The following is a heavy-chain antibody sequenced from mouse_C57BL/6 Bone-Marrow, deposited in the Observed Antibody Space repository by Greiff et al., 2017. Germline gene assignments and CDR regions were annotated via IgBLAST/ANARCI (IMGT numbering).Heavy chain of an antibody. Sequence: EVKLVESGGGLVQPGGSLKLSCAASGFTFSDYYMYWVRQTPEKRLEWVAYISNGGGSTYYPDTVKGRFTISRDNAKNTLYLQMSRLKSEDTAMYYCARQGDGYYEFFFAYWGQGTLVTVSA. CDR1: GFTFSDYY. D-gene: IGHD2-3*01. CDR2: ISNGGGST. V-gene: IGHV5-12*01. CDR3: ARQGDGYYEFFFAY. J-gene: IGHJ3*01.